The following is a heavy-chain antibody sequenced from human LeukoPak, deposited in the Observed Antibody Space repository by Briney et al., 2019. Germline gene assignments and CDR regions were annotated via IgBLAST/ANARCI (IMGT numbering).Heavy chain of an antibody. CDR3: AKDDGWDIGTVTIPHDY. Sequence: SETLSLTCTVSGGSISSYYWSWIRQPAGKGLEWIGHIYTSGSTNYNPSLKSRVTMSVDTSKNQFSLKLSSVTAEDTAVYYCAKDDGWDIGTVTIPHDYWGQGTLVTVSS. CDR1: GGSISSYY. V-gene: IGHV4-4*07. D-gene: IGHD4-17*01. J-gene: IGHJ4*02. CDR2: IYTSGST.